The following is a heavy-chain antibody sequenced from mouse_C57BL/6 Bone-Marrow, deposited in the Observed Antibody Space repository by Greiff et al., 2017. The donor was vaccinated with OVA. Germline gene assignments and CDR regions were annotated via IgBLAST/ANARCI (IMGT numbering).Heavy chain of an antibody. J-gene: IGHJ4*01. Sequence: EVQLQQSGPELVKPGASVKISCKASGYTFTDYYMNWVKQSHGKSLEWIGDINPNNGGTSYNQKFKGKATLTVDKSSSTADMELRSLTSEDSAVYYCAKGGYDLYYYAMDYWGQGTSVTVSS. CDR1: GYTFTDYY. V-gene: IGHV1-26*01. CDR3: AKGGYDLYYYAMDY. CDR2: INPNNGGT. D-gene: IGHD2-3*01.